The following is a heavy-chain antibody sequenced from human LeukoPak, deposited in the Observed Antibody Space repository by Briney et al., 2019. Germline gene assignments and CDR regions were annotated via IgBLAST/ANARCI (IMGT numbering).Heavy chain of an antibody. V-gene: IGHV4-30-2*01. D-gene: IGHD3-3*01. CDR2: IYHSGST. J-gene: IGHJ5*02. Sequence: SETLSLTCTVSGGSISSGGYYWSWIRQPPGKGLEWIGYIYHSGSTYYNPSLKSRVTISVDRSKNQFSLKLSSVTAADTAVYYCARSLLAFGVVIDWFDPWGQGTLVTVSS. CDR3: ARSLLAFGVVIDWFDP. CDR1: GGSISSGGYY.